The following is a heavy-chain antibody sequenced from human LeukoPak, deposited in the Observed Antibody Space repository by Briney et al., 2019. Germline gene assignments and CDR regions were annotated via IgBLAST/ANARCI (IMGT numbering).Heavy chain of an antibody. CDR1: GITFSGSA. Sequence: QPGGSLRLSCAASGITFSGSAMHWVRQASGKGLEWVGRIRSKANSYATAYAASVKGRFTISRGDSKNTAYLQMNSLKTEDTAVYYCTSRIAVATWGFDPWGQGTLVTVSS. CDR3: TSRIAVATWGFDP. J-gene: IGHJ5*02. V-gene: IGHV3-73*01. CDR2: IRSKANSYAT. D-gene: IGHD6-19*01.